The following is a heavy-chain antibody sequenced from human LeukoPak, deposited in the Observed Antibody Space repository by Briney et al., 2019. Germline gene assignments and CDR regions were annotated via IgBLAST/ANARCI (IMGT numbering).Heavy chain of an antibody. V-gene: IGHV4-34*01. Sequence: PSETLSLTCAVYGRSFSGYYWTWIRQPPGKGLEWIGSIYYSGSTYYNPSLKSRVTISVDTSKNQFSLKLSSVTAADTAVYYCARDYYDSSGYLDYWGQGTLVTVSS. J-gene: IGHJ4*02. CDR2: IYYSGST. CDR1: GRSFSGYY. CDR3: ARDYYDSSGYLDY. D-gene: IGHD3-22*01.